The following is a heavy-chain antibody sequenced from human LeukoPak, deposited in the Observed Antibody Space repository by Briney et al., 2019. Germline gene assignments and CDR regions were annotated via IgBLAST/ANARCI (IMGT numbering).Heavy chain of an antibody. V-gene: IGHV1-18*04. D-gene: IGHD6-19*01. CDR3: ARSRYSSDRFDP. CDR1: GYIFTSYG. CDR2: ISAYNGNT. J-gene: IGHJ5*02. Sequence: ASVKVSCKASGYIFTSYGISWVRQAPGQGLEWMGWISAYNGNTNYAQKLQGRVTMTTDTSTSTAYMELRSLRSDDTAVCYCARSRYSSDRFDPWGQGTLVTVSS.